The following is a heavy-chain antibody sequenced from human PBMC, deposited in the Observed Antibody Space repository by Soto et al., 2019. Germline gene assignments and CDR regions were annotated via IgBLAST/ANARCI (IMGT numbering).Heavy chain of an antibody. Sequence: LRLSCISSGFTFRTDTMNWVRHAPVNGLEWVSGIRGFSPYTFYAESVKGRFTISRDNAKNSLYLQMNSLRAEDTAVYYCARDRGYDAHDYYYNAMDVWGQGTTVTVSS. V-gene: IGHV3-21*01. D-gene: IGHD3-10*01. CDR3: ARDRGYDAHDYYYNAMDV. CDR2: IRGFSPYT. J-gene: IGHJ6*02. CDR1: GFTFRTDT.